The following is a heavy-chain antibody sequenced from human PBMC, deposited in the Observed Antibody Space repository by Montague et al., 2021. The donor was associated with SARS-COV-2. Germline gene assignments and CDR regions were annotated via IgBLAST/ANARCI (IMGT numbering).Heavy chain of an antibody. V-gene: IGHV4-34*09. CDR3: ARAASDIVLMVYAIRAFDI. CDR2: INHSGST. D-gene: IGHD2-8*01. Sequence: TLSLTCAVYGGSFSGYYWSWIRQPPGKGLEWIGEINHSGSTNYNPSLKSRVTISVDTSKNQFSLKLSSVTAADTAVYYCARAASDIVLMVYAIRAFDIWGQGTMVTVSS. CDR1: GGSFSGYY. J-gene: IGHJ3*02.